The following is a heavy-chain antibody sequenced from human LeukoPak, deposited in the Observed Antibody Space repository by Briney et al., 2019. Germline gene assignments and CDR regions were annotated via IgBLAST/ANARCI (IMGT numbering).Heavy chain of an antibody. CDR2: IRYDGSYT. Sequence: TGGSLRLSCAASGFTFSSYGMHWVRQAPGRGLEWFAFIRYDGSYTYYADSVKGRFTISKDNSKNTLYVQMNSLGVEDTAVYYCVKGALFHFDYWGQGMLVTVSS. J-gene: IGHJ4*02. CDR1: GFTFSSYG. V-gene: IGHV3-30*02. D-gene: IGHD2-21*01. CDR3: VKGALFHFDY.